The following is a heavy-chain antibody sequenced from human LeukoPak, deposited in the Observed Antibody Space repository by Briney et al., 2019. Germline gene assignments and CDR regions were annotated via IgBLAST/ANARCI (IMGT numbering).Heavy chain of an antibody. CDR3: AKDTQSGAFDI. CDR2: ISWNSGSI. CDR1: GFTFDNYA. Sequence: GGSLRLSCAAPGFTFDNYAMHWVRQAPGKGLEWVSGISWNSGSIGYADSVKGRFTISRDNAKNSLFLQMNSLRAEDTALYYCAKDTQSGAFDIWGQGTMVTVSS. D-gene: IGHD7-27*01. V-gene: IGHV3-9*01. J-gene: IGHJ3*02.